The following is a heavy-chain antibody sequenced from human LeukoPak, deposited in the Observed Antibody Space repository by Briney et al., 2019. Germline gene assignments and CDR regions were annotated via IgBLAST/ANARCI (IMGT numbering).Heavy chain of an antibody. V-gene: IGHV3-30-3*01. Sequence: PGRSLRLSCAASGFTFSSYAMHWVRQAPGKGLEWVAVISYDGSNKYYADSVKGRFTISRDNSKNTLYLQMNSLRAEDTAVYYCAKDQGLGGAFDIWGQGTMVTVSS. CDR2: ISYDGSNK. CDR3: AKDQGLGGAFDI. J-gene: IGHJ3*02. D-gene: IGHD5/OR15-5a*01. CDR1: GFTFSSYA.